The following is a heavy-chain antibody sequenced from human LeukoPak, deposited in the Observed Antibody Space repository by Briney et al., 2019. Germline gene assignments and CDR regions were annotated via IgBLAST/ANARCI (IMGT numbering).Heavy chain of an antibody. CDR1: GGSFSGYY. Sequence: SETLSLTCAVYGGSFSGYYWSWIRQPPGKGLEWIGEINHSGSTNYNPSLKSRVTISVDTSKNQFSLKLSSVTAADTAVYYCARGKQWLSFDIWGQGTMATVSS. CDR2: INHSGST. V-gene: IGHV4-34*01. D-gene: IGHD6-19*01. J-gene: IGHJ3*02. CDR3: ARGKQWLSFDI.